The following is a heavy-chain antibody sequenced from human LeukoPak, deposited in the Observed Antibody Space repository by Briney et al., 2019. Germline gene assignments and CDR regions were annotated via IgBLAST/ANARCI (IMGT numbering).Heavy chain of an antibody. D-gene: IGHD7-27*01. CDR1: GFTFSNYW. V-gene: IGHV3-7*01. CDR2: IKQDGSKK. CDR3: ASDPPWANDAFDI. Sequence: GGSLRLSCAASGFTFSNYWMTWVRQAPGKGLEWVANIKQDGSKKYYLDSVKGRFTISRDNDKNSLYLQMNSLRGEDTAVYYCASDPPWANDAFDIWGQGTMVTVSS. J-gene: IGHJ3*02.